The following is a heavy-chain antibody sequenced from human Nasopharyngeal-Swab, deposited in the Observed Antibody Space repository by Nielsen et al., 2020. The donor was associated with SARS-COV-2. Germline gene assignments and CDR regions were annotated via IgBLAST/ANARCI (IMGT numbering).Heavy chain of an antibody. J-gene: IGHJ6*02. V-gene: IGHV4-34*01. CDR1: GGSFSGSH. CDR3: ARAPYDVSTALYGGDYYNYYAMDV. Sequence: SESLSLTWAVYGGSFSGSHWSWIRQPPGKGLEWIGEINHSGSTKYNPSLKSRVTISVDTSKNQFSLKLSSVTAADTAVYYCARAPYDVSTALYGGDYYNYYAMDVWGQGTTVTVSS. D-gene: IGHD3-9*01. CDR2: INHSGST.